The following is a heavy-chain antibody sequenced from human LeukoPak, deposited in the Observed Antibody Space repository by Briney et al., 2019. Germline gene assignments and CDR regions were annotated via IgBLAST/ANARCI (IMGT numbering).Heavy chain of an antibody. J-gene: IGHJ6*03. CDR3: ARDSRVEYSSSWIVYYYYYMDV. CDR1: GFTFSSYS. V-gene: IGHV3-21*01. D-gene: IGHD6-13*01. Sequence: PGGSLRLSCAASGFTFSSYSMNWVRQAPGKGLEWVSCISSSSSYIYYADSVKGRFTISRDNAKNSLYLQMNSLRAEDTAVYYCARDSRVEYSSSWIVYYYYYMDVWGKGTTVTVSS. CDR2: ISSSSSYI.